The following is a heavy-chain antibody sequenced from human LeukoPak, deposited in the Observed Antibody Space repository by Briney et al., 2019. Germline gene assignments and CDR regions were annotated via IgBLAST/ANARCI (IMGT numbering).Heavy chain of an antibody. CDR2: ISYDGSNK. CDR1: GFTFSSYA. J-gene: IGHJ4*02. V-gene: IGHV3-30-3*01. Sequence: GGSLRLSCAASGFTFSSYAMPWVRQAPGKGLEWVAVISYDGSNKYYADSVKGRFTISRDNSKNTLYLQMNSLRAEDTAVYYCAKDQDIAAAAYYFDYWGQGTLVTVSS. D-gene: IGHD6-13*01. CDR3: AKDQDIAAAAYYFDY.